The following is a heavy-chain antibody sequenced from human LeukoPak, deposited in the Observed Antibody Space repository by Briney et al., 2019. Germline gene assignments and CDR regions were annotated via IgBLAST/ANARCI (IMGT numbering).Heavy chain of an antibody. D-gene: IGHD6-19*01. CDR2: IYHSGST. Sequence: SETLSLTCTVSGYSISSGYYWGWIRLPPGKGLEWIGSIYHSGSTYYNPSLKSRVTISVDTSKNQFSLKLSSVTAADTAVYYCARDGLSYYDYWGQGTLVTVSS. CDR3: ARDGLSYYDY. CDR1: GYSISSGYY. J-gene: IGHJ4*02. V-gene: IGHV4-38-2*02.